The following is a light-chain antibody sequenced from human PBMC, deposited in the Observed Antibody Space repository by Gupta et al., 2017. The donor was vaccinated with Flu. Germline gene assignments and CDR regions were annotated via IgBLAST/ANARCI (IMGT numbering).Light chain of an antibody. CDR2: GSS. V-gene: IGKV3-15*01. CDR3: QQSNNWPLT. Sequence: EIVMTQSPATLSVSPGERATLSCRASQNVNTNLGWYQQKPGQAPRLLIYGSSTRATGIPDRFSGSGSGTEFTLTISSLQSEDFAVYYCQQSNNWPLTFGGGTKVEI. CDR1: QNVNTN. J-gene: IGKJ4*01.